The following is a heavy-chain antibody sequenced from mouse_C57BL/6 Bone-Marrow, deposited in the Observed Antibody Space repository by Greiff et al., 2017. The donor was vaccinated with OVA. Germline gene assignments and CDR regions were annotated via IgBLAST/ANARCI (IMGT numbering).Heavy chain of an antibody. V-gene: IGHV3-8*01. CDR2: ISYSGST. CDR1: GYSITSDY. D-gene: IGHD1-1*01. Sequence: EVKLVESGPGLAKPSQTLSLTCSVTGYSITSDYWNWIRKFPGNKLEYMGYISYSGSTYYNPSLKSRISITRDTSKNQYYLQLNTVTTEDTATDDCARWSSYHAWLAYWGQGTLVTVSA. CDR3: ARWSSYHAWLAY. J-gene: IGHJ3*01.